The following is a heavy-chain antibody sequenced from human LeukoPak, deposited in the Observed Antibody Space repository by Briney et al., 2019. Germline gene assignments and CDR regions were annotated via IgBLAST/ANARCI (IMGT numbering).Heavy chain of an antibody. D-gene: IGHD3-22*01. J-gene: IGHJ5*02. CDR1: GFTFSGYG. CDR2: IWYDGSNK. Sequence: TGGSLRLSCAASGFTFSGYGMHWVRQAPGKGLEWVAVIWYDGSNKYYADSVKGRFTISRDNSKNTLYLQMNSLRAEDTAVYYCARGAFLPQYSRNFDPWGQGTLVTVSS. CDR3: ARGAFLPQYSRNFDP. V-gene: IGHV3-33*01.